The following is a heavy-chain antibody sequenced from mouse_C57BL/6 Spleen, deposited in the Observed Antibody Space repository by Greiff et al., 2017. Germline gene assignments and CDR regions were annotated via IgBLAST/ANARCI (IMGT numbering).Heavy chain of an antibody. D-gene: IGHD2-12*01. J-gene: IGHJ2*01. Sequence: EVQLVESGGDLVKPGGSLKLSCAASGFTFSSYGMSWVRQTPDKRLEWVATISSGGSYTYYPDSVKGRFTISRDNAKNTLYLQMSSLKSEDTAMYYCARLYDVNYFDYWGQGTTLTVSS. CDR1: GFTFSSYG. CDR2: ISSGGSYT. V-gene: IGHV5-6*01. CDR3: ARLYDVNYFDY.